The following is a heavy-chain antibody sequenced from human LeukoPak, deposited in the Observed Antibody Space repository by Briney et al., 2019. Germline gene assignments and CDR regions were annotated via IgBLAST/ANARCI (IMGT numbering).Heavy chain of an antibody. CDR2: VDHTGST. CDR1: GGSISSGSYY. D-gene: IGHD6-13*01. CDR3: AKGRVSSSTWYSTYYYYFYMDL. J-gene: IGHJ6*03. Sequence: SQTLSLTCTVSGGSISSGSYYWTWIRQPPGKGLEWIGYVDHTGSTNFNPSLNGRVSISRDTTKNLFSLRLRSVTAADTAVYFRAKGRVSSSTWYSTYYYYFYMDLWGKGTTVTVSS. V-gene: IGHV4-61*03.